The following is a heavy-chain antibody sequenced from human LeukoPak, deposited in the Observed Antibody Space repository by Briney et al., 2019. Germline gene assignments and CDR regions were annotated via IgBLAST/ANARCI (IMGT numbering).Heavy chain of an antibody. CDR2: ICDGGSNK. V-gene: IGHV3-33*06. CDR3: AKDLDYYDSSGCFDY. CDR1: GFTFSSYG. J-gene: IGHJ4*02. D-gene: IGHD3-22*01. Sequence: PGRSLRLSCAASGFTFSSYGMHWVRQAPGKGLEWVAVICDGGSNKYYADSVKGRFTISRDNSKNTLYLQMNSLRVEDTAVYYCAKDLDYYDSSGCFDYWGQGTLVTVSS.